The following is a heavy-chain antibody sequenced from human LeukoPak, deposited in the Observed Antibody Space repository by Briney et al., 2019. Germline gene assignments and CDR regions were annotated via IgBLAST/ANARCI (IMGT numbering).Heavy chain of an antibody. J-gene: IGHJ4*02. D-gene: IGHD6-13*01. Sequence: SETLSITCAVYGGSFSGYYWSWIRQPPGKGLEWIGEINHSGSTNYNPSLKSRVTISVDTSKNQFSLKLSSVTAADTAVYYCARGHSSSWYDYWGQGTLVTVSS. V-gene: IGHV4-34*01. CDR2: INHSGST. CDR1: GGSFSGYY. CDR3: ARGHSSSWYDY.